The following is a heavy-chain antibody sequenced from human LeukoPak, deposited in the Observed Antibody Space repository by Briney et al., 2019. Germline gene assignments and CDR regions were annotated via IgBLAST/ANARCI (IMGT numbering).Heavy chain of an antibody. Sequence: SETLSLTCAVYGGSFSGYYWSWIRQPPGKGLEWIGEINHSGSTNYNPSLKSRVTISVDTSKNQFSLKLSSVTAADTAVYYCARDRNYYGSGSYKTYYYYGMGVWGQGTTVTVSS. V-gene: IGHV4-34*01. D-gene: IGHD3-10*01. CDR1: GGSFSGYY. CDR3: ARDRNYYGSGSYKTYYYYGMGV. CDR2: INHSGST. J-gene: IGHJ6*02.